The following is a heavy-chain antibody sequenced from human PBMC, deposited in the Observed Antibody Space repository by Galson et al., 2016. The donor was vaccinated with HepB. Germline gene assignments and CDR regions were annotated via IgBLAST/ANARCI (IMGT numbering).Heavy chain of an antibody. CDR1: GFTFSSFA. J-gene: IGHJ4*02. CDR3: AKAAKVSSFGMKITKYYFDY. V-gene: IGHV3-23*01. Sequence: SLRLSCAASGFTFSSFAMSWVRQAPGKGLEWVSAVSGTGGTTYYADSVKGRFTISRDNSRNTLYLQMNTLRAEDTAVYYCAKAAKVSSFGMKITKYYFDYWGQGTLVTVSS. CDR2: VSGTGGTT. D-gene: IGHD3-3*01.